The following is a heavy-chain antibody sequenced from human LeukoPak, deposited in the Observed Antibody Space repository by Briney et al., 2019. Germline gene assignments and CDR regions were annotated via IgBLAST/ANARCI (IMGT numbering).Heavy chain of an antibody. CDR1: GGSISSYY. CDR3: ARDRGYYDSSGLIN. CDR2: IYYSGST. D-gene: IGHD3-22*01. Sequence: SETLSLTCTVSGGSISSYYWSWIRQPPGKGLEWIGYIYYSGSTNYNPSLKSRVTISVDTSKNQFSLKLSSVTAADTVVYYCARDRGYYDSSGLINWGQGTLVTVSS. V-gene: IGHV4-59*01. J-gene: IGHJ4*02.